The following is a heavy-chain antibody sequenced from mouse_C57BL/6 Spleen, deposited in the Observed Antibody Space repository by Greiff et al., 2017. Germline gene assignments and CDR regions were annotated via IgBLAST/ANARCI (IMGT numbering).Heavy chain of an antibody. CDR2: LYPGDGDT. J-gene: IGHJ4*01. CDR3: ARDYGSSYYYAMDY. Sequence: QVQLKQSGPELVKPGASVKISCKASGYAFSSSWMNWVKQRPGKGLEWIGRLYPGDGDTNYNGKFKGKATLTADKSSSTAYMQLSSLTSEDSAVYFSARDYGSSYYYAMDYWGQGTSVTVSS. D-gene: IGHD1-1*01. V-gene: IGHV1-82*01. CDR1: GYAFSSSW.